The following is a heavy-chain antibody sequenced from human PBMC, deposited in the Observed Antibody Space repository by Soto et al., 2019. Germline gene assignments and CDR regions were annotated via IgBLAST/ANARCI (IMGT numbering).Heavy chain of an antibody. CDR3: ARTDYGGNSVLDP. CDR1: GGSISSGGYY. D-gene: IGHD4-17*01. J-gene: IGHJ5*02. Sequence: QVQLQESGPGLVKPPQTLSLTCTVSGGSISSGGYYWSWIRQHPGKGLEWIGYIYYSGSTYYNPSLKSRVTISVDTSKNQFSLKLSSVTAADTAVYYCARTDYGGNSVLDPWGQGTLVTVSS. CDR2: IYYSGST. V-gene: IGHV4-31*03.